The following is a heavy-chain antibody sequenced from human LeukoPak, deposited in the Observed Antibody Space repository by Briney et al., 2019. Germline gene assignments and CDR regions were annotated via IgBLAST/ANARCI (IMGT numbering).Heavy chain of an antibody. V-gene: IGHV1-18*01. Sequence: ASVKVSCKASGYTFTSYGISWVRQAPGQGLEWMGWISAYNGNTNYAQKLQGRVTMTTDTSTSTAYMELRSLRSDDTAVYYCAGTQNYYGSGSYSNWGQGTLVTVSS. D-gene: IGHD3-10*01. CDR3: AGTQNYYGSGSYSN. CDR2: ISAYNGNT. J-gene: IGHJ4*02. CDR1: GYTFTSYG.